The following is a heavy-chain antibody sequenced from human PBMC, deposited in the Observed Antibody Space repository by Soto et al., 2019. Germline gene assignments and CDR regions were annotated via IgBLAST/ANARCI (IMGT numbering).Heavy chain of an antibody. D-gene: IGHD5-12*01. CDR3: ARPDLVAAIGAALHY. J-gene: IGHJ4*02. V-gene: IGHV3-33*01. Sequence: QVQLVESGGGVVQPGRSLRLSCEASGFTFSNYGMHWVRQAPGKGLEWVAVIWNDGSSRYYADSVKGRFTVSRDNSKNTLFLQMNNVRDEDTAVYYCARPDLVAAIGAALHYWGQGTLVTVSS. CDR2: IWNDGSSR. CDR1: GFTFSNYG.